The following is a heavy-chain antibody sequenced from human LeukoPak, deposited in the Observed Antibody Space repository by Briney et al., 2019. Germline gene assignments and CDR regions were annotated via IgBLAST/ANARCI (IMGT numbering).Heavy chain of an antibody. Sequence: QPGGSLRLSCAASGFTFSSYAMSWVRQAPGKGLEWVSAISGSGGSTYYADSVKGRFTISRDNSMNTLHLQMNSLSAEDTAVYYCARGGLWSAFDYWGQGTLVTVSS. D-gene: IGHD3-10*02. V-gene: IGHV3-23*01. CDR3: ARGGLWSAFDY. J-gene: IGHJ4*02. CDR2: ISGSGGST. CDR1: GFTFSSYA.